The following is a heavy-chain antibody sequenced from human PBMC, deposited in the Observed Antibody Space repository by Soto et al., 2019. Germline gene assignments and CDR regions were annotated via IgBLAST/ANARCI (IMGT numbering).Heavy chain of an antibody. Sequence: QVQLVESGGGVVQPGRSLRLSCAASEFAFSSHAMHWVRQAPGKGLEWVAVIWHDGSDKYYADSVKGRFTISRDNSKNTLYLEMSSLRDEDTALYYCARDVKIQVLAYYYYNMDVWGQGTTVTVSS. CDR1: EFAFSSHA. V-gene: IGHV3-33*01. D-gene: IGHD5-18*01. J-gene: IGHJ6*02. CDR3: ARDVKIQVLAYYYYNMDV. CDR2: IWHDGSDK.